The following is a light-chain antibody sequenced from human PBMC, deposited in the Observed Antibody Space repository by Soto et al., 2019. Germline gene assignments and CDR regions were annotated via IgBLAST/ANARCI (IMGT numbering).Light chain of an antibody. Sequence: QLVLTQSPSASASLGASVKLTCTLSRGHSSYAIAWHQQQPEKGPRYLMKLNSDGSHSKGDGIPDRFSGSSSGAERYLTISSLQSEDDADYYCQNWGTGSVVFGGGTKLTVL. V-gene: IGLV4-69*01. CDR1: RGHSSYA. CDR2: LNSDGSH. CDR3: QNWGTGSVV. J-gene: IGLJ2*01.